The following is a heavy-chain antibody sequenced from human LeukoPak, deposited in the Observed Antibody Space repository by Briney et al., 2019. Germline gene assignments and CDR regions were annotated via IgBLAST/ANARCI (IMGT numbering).Heavy chain of an antibody. D-gene: IGHD5-18*01. CDR1: GFTFSRFA. Sequence: GRSLRLSCAASGFTFSRFAMHWVRQAPDKGLEWVAVISYDGSNTYYADSVKGRFTISRDNSKNTVFLQMNSLRPEDTAVYYCARGGGPDTAMNLDYWGQGTLVTVSS. CDR2: ISYDGSNT. J-gene: IGHJ4*02. V-gene: IGHV3-30*04. CDR3: ARGGGPDTAMNLDY.